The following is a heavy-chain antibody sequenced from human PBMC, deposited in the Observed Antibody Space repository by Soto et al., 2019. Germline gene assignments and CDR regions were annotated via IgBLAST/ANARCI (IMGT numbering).Heavy chain of an antibody. D-gene: IGHD3-16*01. CDR2: ISSSGSTI. J-gene: IGHJ6*02. CDR1: GFTFRDYY. Sequence: GGSLRLSCAASGFTFRDYYMSWIRQAPGKGLEWVSYISSSGSTIYYADSVKGRFTISRDNAKNSLYLQMNSLRAEDTAVYYCGPFGGSAYYYYGMDVWGQGTTVTVSS. CDR3: GPFGGSAYYYYGMDV. V-gene: IGHV3-11*01.